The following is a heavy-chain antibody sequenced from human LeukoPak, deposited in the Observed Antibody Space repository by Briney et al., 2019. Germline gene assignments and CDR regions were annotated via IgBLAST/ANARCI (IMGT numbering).Heavy chain of an antibody. CDR2: IYSGCST. V-gene: IGHV3-66*02. Sequence: PGGSLRLSCAASGFTVSSNYMSWVRQAPGKGLGWVSVIYSGCSTYYADSVKGRFTISRDNSKNKLYLQMNRLRGDDTAVYYCARDPSPDFDYWGQGTLVTVSS. CDR1: GFTVSSNY. CDR3: ARDPSPDFDY. J-gene: IGHJ4*02. D-gene: IGHD6-6*01.